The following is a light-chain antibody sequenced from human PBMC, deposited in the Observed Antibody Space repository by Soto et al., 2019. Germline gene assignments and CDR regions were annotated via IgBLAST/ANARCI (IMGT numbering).Light chain of an antibody. CDR3: SSYTSSNTLV. CDR1: SSDVGGYDF. CDR2: DVS. Sequence: QSVLTQPASVSGSPGQSITISCTGTSSDVGGYDFVSWYQQHPGKAPKLMIYDVSSRPSGVSSRFSGFKSGDTASLTISGLQAVDEADYYCSSYTSSNTLVFGGGTKVTV. J-gene: IGLJ2*01. V-gene: IGLV2-14*01.